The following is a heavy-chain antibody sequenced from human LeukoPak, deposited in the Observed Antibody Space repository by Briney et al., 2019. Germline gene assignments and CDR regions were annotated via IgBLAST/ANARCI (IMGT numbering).Heavy chain of an antibody. J-gene: IGHJ5*02. CDR2: IWDDGNNK. V-gene: IGHV3-33*01. CDR1: GFIFSNHG. CDR3: ARDSDQDYYGRFDP. D-gene: IGHD3-10*01. Sequence: GGSLRLSCAASGFIFSNHGMHWVRQAPGKRLEWVAVIWDDGNNKRYANSVNGRFTISRDNSENTLYLQMNGLTAEDTAMYYCARDSDQDYYGRFDPWGQGTLVIVSS.